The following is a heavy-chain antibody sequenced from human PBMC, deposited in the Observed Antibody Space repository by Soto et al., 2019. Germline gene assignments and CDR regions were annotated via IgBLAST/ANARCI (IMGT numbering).Heavy chain of an antibody. J-gene: IGHJ4*02. D-gene: IGHD3-10*01. CDR2: INPNSGGT. Sequence: ASVKVSCKASGYTFTGYYMHWVRQAPGQGLEWMGWINPNSGGTNYAQKFQGWVTMTRDTSISTAYMELSRLRSDDTAVYYCARGDMVRGAAYFDYWGQGTLVTVSS. CDR3: ARGDMVRGAAYFDY. V-gene: IGHV1-2*04. CDR1: GYTFTGYY.